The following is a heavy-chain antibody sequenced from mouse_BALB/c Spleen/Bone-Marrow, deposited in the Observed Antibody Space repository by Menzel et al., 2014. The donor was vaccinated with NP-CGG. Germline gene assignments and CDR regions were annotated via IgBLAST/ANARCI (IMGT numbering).Heavy chain of an antibody. CDR3: ARLNYYGNLFV. D-gene: IGHD1-1*01. V-gene: IGHV4-1*02. CDR1: GFDFSRFW. CDR2: INPDSSTI. Sequence: EVQGVESGGGLVQPGGSLKLSCAASGFDFSRFWMSWVRQAPGKGLEWIGEINPDSSTINYTPSLKDKFIISGDNAKNTLYLQMSKVRSEDTALYYCARLNYYGNLFVWGAGTTVTVSS. J-gene: IGHJ1*01.